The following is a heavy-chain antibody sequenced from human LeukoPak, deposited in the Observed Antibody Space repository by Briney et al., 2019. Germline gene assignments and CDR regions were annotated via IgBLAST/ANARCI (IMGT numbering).Heavy chain of an antibody. J-gene: IGHJ4*02. V-gene: IGHV7-4-1*02. CDR1: GYTFTTYA. CDR2: INTNTGNP. CDR3: ARGRYCSSASCYHDY. D-gene: IGHD2-2*01. Sequence: ASAKVSCKASGYTFTTYAMNWVRQAPGQGLEWMGWINTNTGNPTYAQGFTGRFVFSLDTSVSTAYLQISSLKAEDTAVYYCARGRYCSSASCYHDYWGQGALVTVSS.